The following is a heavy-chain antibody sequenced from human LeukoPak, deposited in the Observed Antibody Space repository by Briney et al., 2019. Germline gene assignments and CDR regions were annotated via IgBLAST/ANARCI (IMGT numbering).Heavy chain of an antibody. D-gene: IGHD4-11*01. CDR3: ARGMTKIDY. Sequence: SETLSPSCTVSGGSISSYYWSWIRQPPGKGLEWIGYIYYSGSTNYNPSLKSRVTISVDTSKNQFSLKLSSVTAADTAVYYCARGMTKIDYWGQGTLVTVSS. CDR1: GGSISSYY. J-gene: IGHJ4*02. CDR2: IYYSGST. V-gene: IGHV4-59*01.